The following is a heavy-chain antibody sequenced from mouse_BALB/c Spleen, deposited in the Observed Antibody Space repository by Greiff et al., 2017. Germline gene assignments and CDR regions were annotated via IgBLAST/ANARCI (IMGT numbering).Heavy chain of an antibody. D-gene: IGHD2-14*01. CDR3: ARGGRYDAYYFDY. CDR2: ISYSGST. V-gene: IGHV3-2*02. J-gene: IGHJ2*01. Sequence: EVKLQESGPGLVKPSQSLSLTCTVTGYSITSDYAWNWIRQFPGNKLEWMGYISYSGSTSYNPSLKSRISITRDTSKNQFFLQLNSVTTEDTATYYCARGGRYDAYYFDYWGQGTTLTVSS. CDR1: GYSITSDYA.